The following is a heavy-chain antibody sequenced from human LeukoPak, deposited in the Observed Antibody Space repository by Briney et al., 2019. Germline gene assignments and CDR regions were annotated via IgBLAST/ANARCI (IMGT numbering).Heavy chain of an antibody. J-gene: IGHJ4*02. V-gene: IGHV3-48*01. D-gene: IGHD2-2*01. CDR1: GFTFNSYN. CDR3: ARWVLRTVGLPAASGDY. Sequence: PGGSLRLSCAASGFTFNSYNMNWVRQAPGKGLEWVSYISYSSNTVYYADSVKGRFTISRDNAKNSLYLQMNSLRAEDTAVYYCARWVLRTVGLPAASGDYWGQGTLVTVSS. CDR2: ISYSSNTV.